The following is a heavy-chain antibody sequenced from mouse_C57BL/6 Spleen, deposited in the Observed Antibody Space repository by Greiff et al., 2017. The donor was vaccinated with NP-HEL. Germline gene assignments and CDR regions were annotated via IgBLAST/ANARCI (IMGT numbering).Heavy chain of an antibody. D-gene: IGHD3-1*01. Sequence: QVQLQQSGAELVKPGASVKLSCKASGYTFTSYWMQWVKQRPGQGLEWIGEIDPSDSYTNYNQKFKGKATLTVDTSSSTAYMQLSSLTSEDSAVYYCARRAHGDYWGQGTTLTVSS. CDR1: GYTFTSYW. V-gene: IGHV1-50*01. CDR3: ARRAHGDY. J-gene: IGHJ2*01. CDR2: IDPSDSYT.